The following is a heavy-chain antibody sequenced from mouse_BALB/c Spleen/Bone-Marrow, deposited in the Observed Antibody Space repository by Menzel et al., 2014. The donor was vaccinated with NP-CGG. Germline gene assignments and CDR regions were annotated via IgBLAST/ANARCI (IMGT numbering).Heavy chain of an antibody. J-gene: IGHJ3*01. CDR3: ATTGTGAY. CDR1: GYAFSSSW. D-gene: IGHD4-1*01. CDR2: IYPGDGDT. Sequence: VQLQQSGPELVKPGASVKISCKASGYAFSSSWMNWVKQRPGQGLKWIGRIYPGDGDTNYNGKFKGKATLTADKSSSTAYMQLSSLTSVDSAVYFCATTGTGAYWGQGTLVTASA. V-gene: IGHV1-82*01.